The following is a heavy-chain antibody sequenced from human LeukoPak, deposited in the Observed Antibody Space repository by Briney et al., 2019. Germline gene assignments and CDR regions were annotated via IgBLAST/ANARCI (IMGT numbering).Heavy chain of an antibody. Sequence: GGSLRLSCAASGFTFSNAWMNWVRQAPGKGLEWVGRIKSKTDGGTTDYAAPVKGRFTISRDDSKNTLYLQMNSLKTEDTAVYYCTTESPPYDFWSGYPYYFDYWGQGTLVTVFS. V-gene: IGHV3-15*07. J-gene: IGHJ4*02. CDR2: IKSKTDGGTT. CDR1: GFTFSNAW. CDR3: TTESPPYDFWSGYPYYFDY. D-gene: IGHD3-3*01.